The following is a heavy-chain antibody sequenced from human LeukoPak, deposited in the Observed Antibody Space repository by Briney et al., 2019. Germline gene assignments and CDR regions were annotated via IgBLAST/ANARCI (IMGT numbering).Heavy chain of an antibody. CDR1: GFTFEDYA. V-gene: IGHV3-9*01. Sequence: GGSLRLSCAASGFTFEDYAMHWVRQAPGKGLEWVSGINWNSGNIGYADSVKGRFAISRDNAENSLYLQMDSLRAEDTALYYCAKDTSAGYSNSWSDYWGQGTLVTVSS. CDR2: INWNSGNI. J-gene: IGHJ4*02. D-gene: IGHD6-13*01. CDR3: AKDTSAGYSNSWSDY.